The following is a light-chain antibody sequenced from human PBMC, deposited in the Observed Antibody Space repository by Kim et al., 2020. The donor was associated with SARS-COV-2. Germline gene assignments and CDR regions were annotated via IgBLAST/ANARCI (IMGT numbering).Light chain of an antibody. V-gene: IGLV3-19*01. Sequence: SSEPTQDPAVSVALGQTVRITCQGDSLRSYYASWYQQKPGQAPVLVIYGKNNRPSGIPDRFSGSSSGNTASLTITGAQAEDEADYYCNSQDSGGNHWVFGGGTQLTVL. CDR2: GKN. CDR1: SLRSYY. CDR3: NSQDSGGNHWV. J-gene: IGLJ3*02.